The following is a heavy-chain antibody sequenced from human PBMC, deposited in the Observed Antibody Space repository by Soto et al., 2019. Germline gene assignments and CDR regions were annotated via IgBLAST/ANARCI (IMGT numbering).Heavy chain of an antibody. V-gene: IGHV1-18*01. J-gene: IGHJ4*01. CDR1: GYTFTDHG. CDR3: ANYRPRLTQNFHAVY. CDR2: ISAYNDYT. D-gene: IGHD1-26*01. Sequence: QIQLVQSGAEVKKPGASVKVSCKASGYTFTDHGISWVRLAPGQGFEWLGRISAYNDYTAYAQKSQARVTKTTDNYTSTAYMALRSLTSDDTAVYYFANYRPRLTQNFHAVYWGHRTLVTVSS.